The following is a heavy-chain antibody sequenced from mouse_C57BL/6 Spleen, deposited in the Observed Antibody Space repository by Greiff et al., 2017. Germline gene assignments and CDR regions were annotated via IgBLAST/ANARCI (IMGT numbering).Heavy chain of an antibody. CDR3: AQQRLIYDCCYGYWYIDV. V-gene: IGHV8-5*01. CDR2: IWWNDDK. J-gene: IGHJ1*03. Sequence: QVQLMESGPGLLQPSQTLHLSCSFSGFSLSTSNMGIGWIRQPSGKGLEWLAHIWWNDDKYYNPALKGRLTISKDTSKNQVFLNITRGDTSYTATYYCAQQRLIYDCCYGYWYIDVWGTGTSVTVAS. CDR1: GFSLSTSNMG. D-gene: IGHD2-3*01.